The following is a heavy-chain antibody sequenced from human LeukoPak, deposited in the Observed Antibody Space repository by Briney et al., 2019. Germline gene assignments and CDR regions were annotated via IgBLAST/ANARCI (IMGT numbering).Heavy chain of an antibody. CDR3: ARDLNDLLQNYRSTWYPADY. CDR2: VNNDGSST. V-gene: IGHV3-74*01. Sequence: GGSLRLSCAASGFTFSTYWMNWVRQAPGKGLVWVSRVNNDGSSTSYADSVKGRFTISRDNTKNTLYLQMNSLRVEDTAVYYCARDLNDLLQNYRSTWYPADYWGQGTLVTVSS. CDR1: GFTFSTYW. J-gene: IGHJ4*02. D-gene: IGHD6-13*01.